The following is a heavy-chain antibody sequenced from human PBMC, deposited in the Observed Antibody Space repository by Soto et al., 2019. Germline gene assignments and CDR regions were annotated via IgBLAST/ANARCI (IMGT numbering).Heavy chain of an antibody. CDR1: GFTFDDYT. Sequence: GGSLRLSCAASGFTFDDYTMHWVRQAPGEGLEWVSLISWDGGNTYYADSVKGRFTISRDNAKNSLYLQMNSLRDEDTAVYYCARLSYYYDSSGYYLPNYWGQGTLVTVSS. J-gene: IGHJ4*02. D-gene: IGHD3-22*01. CDR3: ARLSYYYDSSGYYLPNY. CDR2: ISWDGGNT. V-gene: IGHV3-43*01.